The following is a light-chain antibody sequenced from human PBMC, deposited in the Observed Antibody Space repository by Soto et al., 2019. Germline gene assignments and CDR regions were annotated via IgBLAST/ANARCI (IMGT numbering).Light chain of an antibody. V-gene: IGKV1-5*01. CDR3: HQYDNWPRT. J-gene: IGKJ2*01. Sequence: DIPMTQSPSTLSASVGDRVTITCRASQTITRWMAWYQQKPGKAPKLLIYDASTRATGIPARFSGSGSGTEFTLTISSLQSEDFGIYYCHQYDNWPRTFGQGTKLEIK. CDR1: QTITRW. CDR2: DAS.